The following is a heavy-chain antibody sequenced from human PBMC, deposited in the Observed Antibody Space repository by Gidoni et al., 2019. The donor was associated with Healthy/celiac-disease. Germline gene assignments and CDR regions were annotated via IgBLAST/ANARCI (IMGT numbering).Heavy chain of an antibody. CDR3: ARQRWLQSRPFQH. V-gene: IGHV4-39*01. CDR2: ST. Sequence: STYYNPSLKSRVTISVDTSKNQFSLKLSSVTAADTAVYYCARQRWLQSRPFQHWGQGTLVTVSS. J-gene: IGHJ1*01. D-gene: IGHD5-12*01.